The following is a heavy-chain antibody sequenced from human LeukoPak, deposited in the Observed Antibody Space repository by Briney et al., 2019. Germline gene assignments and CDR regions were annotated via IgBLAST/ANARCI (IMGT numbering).Heavy chain of an antibody. CDR1: GYTFSRYG. CDR3: ARQSFIAGDNWNYVLNGDDALDI. J-gene: IGHJ3*02. D-gene: IGHD1-7*01. V-gene: IGHV1-18*01. Sequence: ASMKVSCKASGYTFSRYGITWVRQAPGQGLEWMGWITAYDGNTNFAQNFQARVTMTTDTSTNTAYVELRSLRPDDTAVYCCARQSFIAGDNWNYVLNGDDALDIWGQGTMVTVSS. CDR2: ITAYDGNT.